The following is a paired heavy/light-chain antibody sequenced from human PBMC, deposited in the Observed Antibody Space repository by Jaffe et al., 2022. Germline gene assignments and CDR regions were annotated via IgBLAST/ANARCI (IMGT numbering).Light chain of an antibody. CDR2: WAS. CDR3: QQYFSSLLT. CDR1: QSVLYSSNNKNY. J-gene: IGKJ4*01. V-gene: IGKV4-1*01. Sequence: DIVMTQSPDSLAVSLGERATINCKSSQSVLYSSNNKNYLAWYQQRPGQPPKLLIYWASTREYGVPDRFSGSGSGTDFTLTISSLQAEDVAVYYCQQYFSSLLTFGGGTKVEIK.
Heavy chain of an antibody. V-gene: IGHV3-49*04. J-gene: IGHJ5*01. CDR3: TRSHDYGDLFVGS. CDR1: GFTFGNYA. Sequence: EVQLVESGGGLVQPGRSLRLSCTASGFTFGNYALIWVRQAPGKGLEWVGLIRSKDYTGTTEYAASVKGRFTISRDDSNSIAYLQMNSLKTEDTAVYYCTRSHDYGDLFVGSWGQGTLVTVSS. D-gene: IGHD4-17*01. CDR2: IRSKDYTGTT.